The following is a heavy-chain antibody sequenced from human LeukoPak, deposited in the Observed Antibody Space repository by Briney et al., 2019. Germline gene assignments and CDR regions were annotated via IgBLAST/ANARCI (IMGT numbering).Heavy chain of an antibody. D-gene: IGHD5-12*01. CDR1: GFTFSSYA. Sequence: GGSLRLSCAASGFTFSSYAMHWVRQAPGKGLEWVAVISYDGSNKYYADSVKGRFTISRDNSKNTLYLQMNSLRAEDTAVYYCARDGASSGYATPDYWGQGTLVTVSS. J-gene: IGHJ4*02. CDR2: ISYDGSNK. CDR3: ARDGASSGYATPDY. V-gene: IGHV3-30*04.